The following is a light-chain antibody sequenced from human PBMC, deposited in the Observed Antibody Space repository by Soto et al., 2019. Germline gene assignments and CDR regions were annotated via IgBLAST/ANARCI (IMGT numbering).Light chain of an antibody. J-gene: IGKJ1*01. CDR2: DVS. CDR1: QSVKSY. V-gene: IGKV3-11*01. Sequence: EIVLTQSPATLSLSPGERATLSCRASQSVKSYLGWYQQKPGQAPRLLIYDVSKRATGIPARFSGSASGTDFTLAIGSLEPEDFAVYYCQQSNNWPRTFGQGTKVEVK. CDR3: QQSNNWPRT.